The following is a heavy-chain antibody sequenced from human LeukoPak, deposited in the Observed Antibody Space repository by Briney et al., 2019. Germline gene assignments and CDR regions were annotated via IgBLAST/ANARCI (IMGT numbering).Heavy chain of an antibody. V-gene: IGHV4-4*07. J-gene: IGHJ3*02. CDR3: ARLITGTTTAFDI. Sequence: SEILSLTCSVSGGSIGGYYWTWIRQPAGKGLEWIGRVYTSGSTHYNPSLKTRLTMSVDTSKNQFSLKLSSVTAADTAVYYCARLITGTTTAFDIWGQGTMVTVSS. D-gene: IGHD1-7*01. CDR1: GGSIGGYY. CDR2: VYTSGST.